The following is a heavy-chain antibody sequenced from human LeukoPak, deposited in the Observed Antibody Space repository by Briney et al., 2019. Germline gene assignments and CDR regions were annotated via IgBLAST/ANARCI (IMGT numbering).Heavy chain of an antibody. Sequence: GGSPRLSCAASGFTFRSYWMHWVRQAPGKGLVWVSRINIDGSSTNYADSVKGRFTTSRDNAKNTLYLQMNSLRAEDTAVYYCARVTVGAPLDYWGQGTLVTVSS. CDR2: INIDGSST. CDR1: GFTFRSYW. V-gene: IGHV3-74*01. CDR3: ARVTVGAPLDY. J-gene: IGHJ4*02. D-gene: IGHD1-26*01.